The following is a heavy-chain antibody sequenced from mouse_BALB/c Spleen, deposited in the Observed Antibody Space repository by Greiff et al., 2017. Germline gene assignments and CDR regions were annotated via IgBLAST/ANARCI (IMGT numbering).Heavy chain of an antibody. CDR3: TRGDRYDGDYYAMDY. CDR1: GCTFTSYW. D-gene: IGHD2-14*01. CDR2: IYPGNSDT. V-gene: IGHV1-5*01. J-gene: IGHJ4*01. Sequence: EVQLQQSGTVLARPGASVKMSCKASGCTFTSYWMHWVKQRPGQGLEWIGAIYPGNSDTSYNQKFKGKAKLTAVTSTSTAYMELSSLTNEDSAVYYCTRGDRYDGDYYAMDYWGQGTSVTVSS.